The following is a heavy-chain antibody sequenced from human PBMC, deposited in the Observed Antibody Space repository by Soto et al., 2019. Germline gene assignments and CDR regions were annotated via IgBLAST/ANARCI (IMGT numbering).Heavy chain of an antibody. V-gene: IGHV3-23*01. Sequence: GGSLRLSCAASGFTFSSYAMNWVRQAPGKGLEWVSVISGSDGSTYYADSVKGRFTISRDNAKNSLYLQMNSLRDEDTAVYYCATTLDVWGQGTTVTVSS. CDR3: ATTLDV. CDR2: ISGSDGST. CDR1: GFTFSSYA. J-gene: IGHJ6*02.